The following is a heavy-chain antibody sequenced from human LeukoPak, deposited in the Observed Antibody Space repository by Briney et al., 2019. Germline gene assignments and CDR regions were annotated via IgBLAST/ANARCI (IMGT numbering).Heavy chain of an antibody. J-gene: IGHJ4*02. V-gene: IGHV3-48*01. D-gene: IGHD4-17*01. CDR2: ISRSGSTT. Sequence: GGSLRLSCAASGFTFNNFAMDWVRQAPGKGLQWLSYISRSGSTTYYEDSVKGRFTTSRDSATQSVFLQMNSLRADDTAVYYCARYGDYGDDYWGQGTLVTVSS. CDR3: ARYGDYGDDY. CDR1: GFTFNNFA.